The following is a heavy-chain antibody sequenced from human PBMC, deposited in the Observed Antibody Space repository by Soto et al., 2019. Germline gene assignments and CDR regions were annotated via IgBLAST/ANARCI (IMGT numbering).Heavy chain of an antibody. D-gene: IGHD7-27*01. J-gene: IGHJ3*02. Sequence: QLVESGGGLVKPGASLRLSCLASEFTFSDYYMHWIRQAPGKGPEWISYITSSSSNTAYADSVKGRFTITRDNAKNSLFLQLNSLRVDETAIYYCAGGDHWGVTFPFDMWGQGTMVSVSS. CDR1: EFTFSDYY. CDR3: AGGDHWGVTFPFDM. V-gene: IGHV3-11*05. CDR2: ITSSSSNT.